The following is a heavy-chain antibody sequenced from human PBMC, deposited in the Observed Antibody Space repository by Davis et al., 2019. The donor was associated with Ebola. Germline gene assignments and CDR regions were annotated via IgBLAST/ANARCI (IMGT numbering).Heavy chain of an antibody. Sequence: SVKVSCKASGGTFSSYAISWVRQAPGQGLEWMGGIIPIFGTANYAQKFQGRVTITADESTSTAYMELSSLRSEDTAVYYCASLPSIAARAAFGYWGQGTLVTVSS. V-gene: IGHV1-69*13. CDR3: ASLPSIAARAAFGY. J-gene: IGHJ4*02. D-gene: IGHD6-6*01. CDR1: GGTFSSYA. CDR2: IIPIFGTA.